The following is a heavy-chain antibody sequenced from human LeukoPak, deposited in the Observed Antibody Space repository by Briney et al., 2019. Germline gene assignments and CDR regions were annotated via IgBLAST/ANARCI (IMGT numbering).Heavy chain of an antibody. D-gene: IGHD6-19*01. CDR1: GFTFSSYS. J-gene: IGHJ4*02. Sequence: GGSLRLSCAASGFTFSSYSMNWVRQAPGKGLEWVSSISSSSSYIYYADSVKGRSTISRDNAKNSLYLQMNSLGAEDTAVYYCARDLYSSGWFDYWGQGTLVTVSS. CDR3: ARDLYSSGWFDY. V-gene: IGHV3-21*01. CDR2: ISSSSSYI.